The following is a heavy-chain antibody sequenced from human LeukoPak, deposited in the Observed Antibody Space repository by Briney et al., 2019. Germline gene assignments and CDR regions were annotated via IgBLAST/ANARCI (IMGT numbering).Heavy chain of an antibody. CDR1: GGSFSGYY. CDR3: ARAIRGYSYGTELDY. V-gene: IGHV4-34*01. Sequence: SETLSLTCAVYGGSFSGYYWNWIRQPPGKGLEWIGEIEYSGSTKYNPSLKSRVTISADTSKNQFSLKLSSVTAADTAVYYCARAIRGYSYGTELDYWGQGTLVTVSS. CDR2: IEYSGST. J-gene: IGHJ4*02. D-gene: IGHD5-18*01.